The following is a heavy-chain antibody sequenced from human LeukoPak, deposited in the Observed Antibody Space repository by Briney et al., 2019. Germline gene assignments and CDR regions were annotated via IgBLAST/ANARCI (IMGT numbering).Heavy chain of an antibody. J-gene: IGHJ4*02. D-gene: IGHD3-3*01. CDR3: ARGIYYDFWSGYLPFDY. Sequence: PSETLSLTCAVSGGSISSSSYSWGWIRQPPGKGLEWIGSISYSGTTYYNPSLKSRVTMSVDTSKNQFSLKLNSVTAADTAVYYCARGIYYDFWSGYLPFDYWGQGTLVTVSS. CDR2: ISYSGTT. V-gene: IGHV4-39*07. CDR1: GGSISSSSYS.